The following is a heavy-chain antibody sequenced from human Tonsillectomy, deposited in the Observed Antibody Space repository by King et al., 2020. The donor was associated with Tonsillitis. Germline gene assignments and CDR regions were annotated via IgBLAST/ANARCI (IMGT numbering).Heavy chain of an antibody. CDR3: ARHRADGGPVTFDY. CDR2: IYYSGST. D-gene: IGHD2-15*01. CDR1: GGSISSSSYY. J-gene: IGHJ4*02. Sequence: QLQESGPGLVKPSETLSLTCTVSGGSISSSSYYWGWIRQPPGKGLEWIGSIYYSGSTYYNPSLKSRVTISVDTSKNQFSLKLSSVTAADTAVYYCARHRADGGPVTFDYWGQGTLVTVSS. V-gene: IGHV4-39*07.